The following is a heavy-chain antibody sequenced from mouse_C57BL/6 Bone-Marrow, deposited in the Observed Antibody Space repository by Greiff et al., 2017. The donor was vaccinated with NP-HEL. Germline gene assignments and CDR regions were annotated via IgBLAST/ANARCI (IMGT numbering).Heavy chain of an antibody. Sequence: EAGGGLVQPKGSLKLSCAASGFTFNTYAMHWVRQAPGKGLEWVARIRSKSSNYATYYADSVKDRFTISRDDSQSMLYLQMNTLKTEDTALYYCVREDYASSYYYYCGQSTTLTVSS. D-gene: IGHD1-1*01. CDR3: VREDYASSYYYY. CDR1: GFTFNTYA. V-gene: IGHV10-3*01. CDR2: IRSKSSNYAT. J-gene: IGHJ2*01.